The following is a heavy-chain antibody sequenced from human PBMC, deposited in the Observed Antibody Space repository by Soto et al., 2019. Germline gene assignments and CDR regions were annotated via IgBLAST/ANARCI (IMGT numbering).Heavy chain of an antibody. CDR1: GFTFSSYA. J-gene: IGHJ6*02. CDR2: ISYDGSNK. Sequence: GGSLRLSCAASGFTFSSYAMHWVRQAPGKGLEWVAVISYDGSNKYYADSVKGRFTISRDNSKNTLYLQMNSLRAEDTAVYYCARAAAAEDYGMDVWGQGTTVTVSS. CDR3: ARAAAAEDYGMDV. V-gene: IGHV3-30-3*01. D-gene: IGHD6-13*01.